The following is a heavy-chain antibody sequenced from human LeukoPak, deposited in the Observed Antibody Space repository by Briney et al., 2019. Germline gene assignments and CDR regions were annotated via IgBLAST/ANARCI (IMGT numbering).Heavy chain of an antibody. CDR1: GFTFSSYA. V-gene: IGHV3-23*01. CDR3: AKDTGVEMATIGAFDI. CDR2: ISGSGGST. Sequence: GGSLRLSCAASGFTFSSYAMSWVRQAPGKGLEWVSAISGSGGSTYYADSVKGRFTISRDNSKNTLYLQMNSLRAEDTAVYYCAKDTGVEMATIGAFDIWGQGTMVTVSS. J-gene: IGHJ3*02. D-gene: IGHD5-24*01.